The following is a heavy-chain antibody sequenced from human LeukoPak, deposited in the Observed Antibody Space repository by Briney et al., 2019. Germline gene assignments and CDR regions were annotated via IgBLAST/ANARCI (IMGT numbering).Heavy chain of an antibody. CDR1: DDSISSVGYY. Sequence: SETLSLTCTVSDDSISSVGYYWTWIRQYPGKGLEWIGYIHYSGNTYYNPSLKSRVTISVDTSKNQFSLKLSSVTAADTAVYYCARLDYSPYYFDYWGQGTLVTVSS. V-gene: IGHV4-31*03. CDR2: IHYSGNT. D-gene: IGHD3/OR15-3a*01. CDR3: ARLDYSPYYFDY. J-gene: IGHJ4*02.